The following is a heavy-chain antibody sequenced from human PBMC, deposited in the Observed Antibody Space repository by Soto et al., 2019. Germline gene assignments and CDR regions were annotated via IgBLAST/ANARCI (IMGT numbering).Heavy chain of an antibody. D-gene: IGHD3-22*01. J-gene: IGHJ4*02. CDR1: GFTFSSYG. CDR2: ISYDGSNK. CDR3: AKGTPFYESSGPQHY. V-gene: IGHV3-30*18. Sequence: QVQLVESGGGVVQPGRSLRLSCAASGFTFSSYGMHWVRQAPGKGLEWVAVISYDGSNKYYADSVKGRFTISRDNSKNTLYLQMNSLRAEDTAVYYCAKGTPFYESSGPQHYWGQGTLVTVSS.